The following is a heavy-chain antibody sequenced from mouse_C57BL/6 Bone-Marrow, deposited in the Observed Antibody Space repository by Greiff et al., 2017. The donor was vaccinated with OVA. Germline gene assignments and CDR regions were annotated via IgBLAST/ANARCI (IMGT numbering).Heavy chain of an antibody. CDR3: ARVGDYYGSRNWYFDV. CDR2: ILPGSGST. D-gene: IGHD1-1*01. Sequence: VMLVESGAELMKPGASVKLSCKATGYTFTGYWIEWVKQRPGHGLEWIGEILPGSGSTNYNEKFKGKATFTADTSSNTAYMQLSSLTTEDSAIYYCARVGDYYGSRNWYFDVWGTGTTVTVSS. J-gene: IGHJ1*03. V-gene: IGHV1-9*01. CDR1: GYTFTGYW.